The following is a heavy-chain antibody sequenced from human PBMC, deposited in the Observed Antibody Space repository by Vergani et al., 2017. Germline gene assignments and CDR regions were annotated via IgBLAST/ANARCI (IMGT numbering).Heavy chain of an antibody. CDR3: ARGSYYDILTGYPQDFDY. D-gene: IGHD3-9*01. CDR2: INPSGGST. V-gene: IGHV1-46*01. CDR1: GYTFTSYY. J-gene: IGHJ4*02. Sequence: QVQLVQSGAEVKKPGASVKVSCKASGYTFTSYYMHWVRQAPGQGLEWMGIINPSGGSTSYAQKFQGRVTITADKSTSTAYMELSSLRSEDTAVYYCARGSYYDILTGYPQDFDYWGQGTLVTVSS.